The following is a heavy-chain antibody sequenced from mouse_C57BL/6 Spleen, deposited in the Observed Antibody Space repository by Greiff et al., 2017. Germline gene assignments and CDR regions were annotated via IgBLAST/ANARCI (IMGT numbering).Heavy chain of an antibody. CDR1: GYTFTSYW. D-gene: IGHD2-5*01. V-gene: IGHV1-72*01. J-gene: IGHJ1*03. Sequence: QVQLQQSGAELVKPGASVKLSCTASGYTFTSYWMHWVQQRPGRGLEWIGRIDPNSGGTEYNEKFKSKTTLTGDKPSSTAYMQISSLTSEDTAVYYCARPKGSNYVDWYFDVWGTGTTVTVSS. CDR2: IDPNSGGT. CDR3: ARPKGSNYVDWYFDV.